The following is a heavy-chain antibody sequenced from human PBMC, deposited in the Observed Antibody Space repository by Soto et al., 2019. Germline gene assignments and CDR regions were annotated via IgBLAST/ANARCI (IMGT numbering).Heavy chain of an antibody. V-gene: IGHV3-30-3*01. CDR2: ISYDGSNK. CDR1: GFTFSSYA. CDR3: ARDLYYDFWRGLTPNRIYYYGMDV. D-gene: IGHD3-3*01. J-gene: IGHJ6*01. Sequence: GGSLRLSCAASGFTFSSYAMHWVRQAPGKGLEWVAVISYDGSNKYYADSVKGRFTISRDNSKNTLYLQMNSLRAEDTAVYYCARDLYYDFWRGLTPNRIYYYGMDVWGQGTTVNVSS.